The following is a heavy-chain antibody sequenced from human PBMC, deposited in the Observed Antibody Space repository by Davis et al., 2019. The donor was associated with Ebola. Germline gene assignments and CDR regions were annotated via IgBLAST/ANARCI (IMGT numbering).Heavy chain of an antibody. CDR1: GVSISRHY. CDR2: IYHSGRT. V-gene: IGHV4-59*11. CDR3: VRFGRGAY. D-gene: IGHD3-16*01. Sequence: PSETLSLTCTASGVSISRHYWSWIRQPPGKGLEWVGIIYHSGRTHYNPSPKSRVSISADTSKNQFSLDLRSVAAADTAVYYCVRFGRGAYWGQGTLVTVSS. J-gene: IGHJ4*02.